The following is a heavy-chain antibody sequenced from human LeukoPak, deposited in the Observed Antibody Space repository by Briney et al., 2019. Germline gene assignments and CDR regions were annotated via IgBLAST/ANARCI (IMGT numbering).Heavy chain of an antibody. V-gene: IGHV3-48*03. CDR3: ARDFDPGLDFWSGYYL. CDR2: ISSSGSTI. J-gene: IGHJ5*02. Sequence: GGSLRLSCAASGFTFSSYEMNWVRQAPGKGLEWGSYISSSGSTIYYADSVKGRFTISRDNAKNSLYLQMNSLRAEDTAVYYCARDFDPGLDFWSGYYLWGQGTLVTVSS. D-gene: IGHD3-3*01. CDR1: GFTFSSYE.